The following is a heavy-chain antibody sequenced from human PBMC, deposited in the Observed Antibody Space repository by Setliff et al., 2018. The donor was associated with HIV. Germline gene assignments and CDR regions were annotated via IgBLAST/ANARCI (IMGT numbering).Heavy chain of an antibody. Sequence: PSETLSLTCRVSGYFINIGHYCGWLRQSPGKGLEWIGTIYHSGGTYYNPSLKSRVTISVDTSNNQFSLKLSSVTAADTAVYYCARTDWARTSYYYYYGMNVWGQGTTVTVS. CDR2: IYHSGGT. D-gene: IGHD3-9*01. CDR1: GYFINIGHY. V-gene: IGHV4-38-2*01. J-gene: IGHJ6*02. CDR3: ARTDWARTSYYYYYGMNV.